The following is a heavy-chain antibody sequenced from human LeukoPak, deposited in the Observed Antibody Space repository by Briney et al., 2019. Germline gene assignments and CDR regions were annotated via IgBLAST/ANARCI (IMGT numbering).Heavy chain of an antibody. CDR1: GFTFSGYG. CDR3: ARCQKDSGYYDFIIVHHDAFDI. J-gene: IGHJ3*02. V-gene: IGHV3-30*03. CDR2: ISYDGSNK. D-gene: IGHD3-22*01. Sequence: GGSLRLSCAASGFTFSGYGMHWVRQAPGKGLEWVAVISYDGSNKDYGDSVKGRFTISRDNAKNSLYLQMNSLRAEDTAVYYCARCQKDSGYYDFIIVHHDAFDIWGQGTMVTVSS.